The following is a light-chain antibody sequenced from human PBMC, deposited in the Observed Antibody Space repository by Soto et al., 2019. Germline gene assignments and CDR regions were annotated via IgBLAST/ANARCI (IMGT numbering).Light chain of an antibody. J-gene: IGKJ4*01. V-gene: IGKV1-39*01. CDR1: QSISNY. CDR2: AAS. Sequence: DIQMTQSPSSLSASVGDRVTITCRASQSISNYVNWYQQXXXXAPKLLIYAASSLQIGVPSXXXXXXXXXXXXXTISSLQPEDFASYHCQQSFSNPLTFGGGTKVEIK. CDR3: QQSFSNPLT.